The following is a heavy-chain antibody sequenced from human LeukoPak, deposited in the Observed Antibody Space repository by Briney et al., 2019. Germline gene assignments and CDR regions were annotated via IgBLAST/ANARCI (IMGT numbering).Heavy chain of an antibody. Sequence: SETLSLTCSVSGGSMSSRSFYWGWIRQPPGKGLEWIGSLYYRGSTYYNPSLKSRVTMSVDTSKKQVSLKLTSVTAADTAVYYCARYRSASDYYLLLDYFDFWGQGTLVTVSS. CDR2: LYYRGST. D-gene: IGHD3-22*01. V-gene: IGHV4-39*01. CDR3: ARYRSASDYYLLLDYFDF. J-gene: IGHJ4*02. CDR1: GGSMSSRSFY.